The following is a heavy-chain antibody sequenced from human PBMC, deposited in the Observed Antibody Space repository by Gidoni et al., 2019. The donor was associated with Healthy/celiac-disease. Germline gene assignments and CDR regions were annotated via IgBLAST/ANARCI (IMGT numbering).Heavy chain of an antibody. V-gene: IGHV4-4*07. CDR1: GGSISSYY. CDR2: IYTHGST. D-gene: IGHD2-2*01. Sequence: VQLQESGPGLVKPSETLSLTCNVSGGSISSYYCSWIRQPAGKGLEWIGRIYTHGSTNNNPSLKSRVTMSGDTSKNQFSLKLSSVTDADTAVYYCARDQGRDCSSTSCYQYDYGMDVWGQGTTVTVSS. CDR3: ARDQGRDCSSTSCYQYDYGMDV. J-gene: IGHJ6*02.